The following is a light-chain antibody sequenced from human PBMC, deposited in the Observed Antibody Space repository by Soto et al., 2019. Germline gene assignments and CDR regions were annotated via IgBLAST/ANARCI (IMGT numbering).Light chain of an antibody. CDR2: GAS. CDR1: QSVSSSY. V-gene: IGKV3-20*01. J-gene: IGKJ1*01. Sequence: EIVLTQSPGTLSLSPGERATLSCRASQSVSSSYLAWYQQKPGQAPRLLIYGASSRATGIPDRFSGSGYGTDFTLTISRLEPEDFAVYYCQQYGSSPTWTFGQGTKV. CDR3: QQYGSSPTWT.